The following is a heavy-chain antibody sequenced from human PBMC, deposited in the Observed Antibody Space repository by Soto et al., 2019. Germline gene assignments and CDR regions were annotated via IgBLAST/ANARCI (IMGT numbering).Heavy chain of an antibody. D-gene: IGHD1-26*01. Sequence: PGGSLRLSCAASGFTFSSYGMHWVRQAPGKGLEWVAVIPYDGSNKYYADSVKGRFTFSRDNAANTVFLQMNNLRVEDTAVYYCVRDRGGSYWLDPWGQGTLVTVSS. J-gene: IGHJ5*02. CDR1: GFTFSSYG. CDR3: VRDRGGSYWLDP. V-gene: IGHV3-30*03. CDR2: IPYDGSNK.